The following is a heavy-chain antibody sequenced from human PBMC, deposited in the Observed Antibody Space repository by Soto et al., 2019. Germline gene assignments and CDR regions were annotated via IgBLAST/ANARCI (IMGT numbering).Heavy chain of an antibody. Sequence: ASVKVSCKTSGYTFTNYGIDWVRQAPGQGLEWMGWIGVNNGDTKYVQKFRDRLTITADTSTATVDMEVRRLRSDDTAVYYCAIHDSRVGDLDYWGQGTRATVSS. CDR3: AIHDSRVGDLDY. V-gene: IGHV1-18*01. J-gene: IGHJ4*02. D-gene: IGHD2-21*02. CDR1: GYTFTNYG. CDR2: IGVNNGDT.